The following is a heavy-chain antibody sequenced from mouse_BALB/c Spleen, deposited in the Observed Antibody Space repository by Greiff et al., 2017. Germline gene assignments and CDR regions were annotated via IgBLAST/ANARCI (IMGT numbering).Heavy chain of an antibody. CDR3: ARDGGNYAMDY. D-gene: IGHD2-14*01. CDR1: GYAFSSYW. CDR2: IYPGDGDT. Sequence: VQLQQSGAELVRPGSSVKISCKASGYAFSSYWMNWVKQRPGQGLEWIGQIYPGDGDTNYNGKFKGKATLTADKSSSTAYMQLSSLTSEDSAVYFCARDGGNYAMDYWGQGTSVTVSS. V-gene: IGHV1-80*01. J-gene: IGHJ4*01.